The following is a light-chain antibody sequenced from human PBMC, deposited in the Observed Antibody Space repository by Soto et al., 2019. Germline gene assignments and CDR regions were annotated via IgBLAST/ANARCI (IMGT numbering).Light chain of an antibody. V-gene: IGLV2-14*01. J-gene: IGLJ3*02. CDR3: SSYTGTSTPWV. CDR2: EVS. Sequence: QSALTQPASVSGSPRQSITIFCSGTSSDVGAYKFVSWYRHHPGKAPQVMIYEVSNRPSGVSNRFSGSKSGNTASLTISGLQPEDEGDYYCSSYTGTSTPWVFGGGTKLTVL. CDR1: SSDVGAYKF.